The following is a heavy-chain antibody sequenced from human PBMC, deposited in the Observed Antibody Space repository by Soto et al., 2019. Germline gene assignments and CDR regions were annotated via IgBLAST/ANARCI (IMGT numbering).Heavy chain of an antibody. CDR1: GGSISSYY. CDR3: ARELLSDYVDY. Sequence: SETLSLTCIVSGGSISSYYWSWIRQPPGKGLEWIGYIYYSGSTNYNPSLKSRVTISVDTSKNQFSLKLSSVIAADTAVYYCARELLSDYVDYWGQGTLVTVSS. J-gene: IGHJ4*02. CDR2: IYYSGST. V-gene: IGHV4-59*12.